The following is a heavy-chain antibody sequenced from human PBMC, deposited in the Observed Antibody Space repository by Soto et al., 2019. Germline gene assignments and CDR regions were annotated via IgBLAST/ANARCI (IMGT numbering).Heavy chain of an antibody. D-gene: IGHD6-25*01. V-gene: IGHV4-30-2*01. J-gene: IGHJ4*02. CDR3: ARGVRGMRFDY. CDR2: IYHSGST. CDR1: GGSISSGGYS. Sequence: SETLSVTCAVAGGSISSGGYSWSWIRQPPGKGLEWIGYIYHSGSTYYNPSLKSRVTISVDRSKNQFSLKLSSVTAADTAVYYCARGVRGMRFDYWGQGTLVTVSS.